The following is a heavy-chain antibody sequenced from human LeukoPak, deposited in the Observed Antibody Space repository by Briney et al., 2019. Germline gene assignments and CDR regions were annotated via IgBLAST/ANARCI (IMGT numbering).Heavy chain of an antibody. J-gene: IGHJ5*02. Sequence: SETLSLTCAVYGGSFSSYYWSWIRQPPGKGLEWVGEIKQSGSSNYNPSLKNRVTISLDTSKNQSSLKLRSVTAADTAVYYCARRRLWFGNNWFDPWGQGTLVTVSS. V-gene: IGHV4-34*01. CDR1: GGSFSSYY. CDR3: ARRRLWFGNNWFDP. CDR2: IKQSGSS. D-gene: IGHD3-10*01.